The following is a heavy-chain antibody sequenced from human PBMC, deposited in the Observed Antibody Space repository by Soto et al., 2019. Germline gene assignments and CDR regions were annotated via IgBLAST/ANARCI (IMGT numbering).Heavy chain of an antibody. CDR1: GFTFSSYA. Sequence: EVQLLESGGGLVQPGGSLRLSCAASGFTFSSYAMSWVRQAPGKGLEWVSAISGSGGSTYYADSVKGRFTISRDNSKNTRYLQMNSLRPEDTAVYYCAKAMVRGVINILLDYWGQGTLVTVSS. V-gene: IGHV3-23*01. J-gene: IGHJ4*02. CDR2: ISGSGGST. CDR3: AKAMVRGVINILLDY. D-gene: IGHD3-10*01.